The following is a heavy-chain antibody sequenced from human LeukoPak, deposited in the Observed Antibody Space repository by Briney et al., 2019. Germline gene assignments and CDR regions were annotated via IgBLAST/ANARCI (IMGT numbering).Heavy chain of an antibody. CDR1: GFTSSNKY. CDR2: MDKKLNGYLT. V-gene: IGHV3-73*01. Sequence: GGSLRLSCAASGFTSSNKYMSWARQAPGKGLEWIGLMDKKLNGYLTAYAASVRGRFTISRDDSQNTAYLQMDSLETEDTALYCTWDSGTYNWLDPWGQGTLVTVSS. J-gene: IGHJ5*02. CDR3: WDSGTYNWLDP. D-gene: IGHD1-26*01.